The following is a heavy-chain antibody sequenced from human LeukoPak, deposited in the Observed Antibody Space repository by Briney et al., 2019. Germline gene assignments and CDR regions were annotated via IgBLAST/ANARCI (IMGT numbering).Heavy chain of an antibody. V-gene: IGHV1-24*01. J-gene: IGHJ6*02. Sequence: ASVKVSCKVSGYTLTELSMHWVRQAPGKGLEWMGGFDPEDGETIYAQKFQGRVTMTRDTSISTAYMELSRLRSDDTAVYYCARERGSSYYYYGMDVWGQGTTVTVSS. CDR2: FDPEDGET. CDR1: GYTLTELS. CDR3: ARERGSSYYYYGMDV.